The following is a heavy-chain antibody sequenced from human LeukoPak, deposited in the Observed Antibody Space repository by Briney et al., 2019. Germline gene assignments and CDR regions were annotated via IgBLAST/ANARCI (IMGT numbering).Heavy chain of an antibody. D-gene: IGHD6-19*01. Sequence: GGCLRLSCAASGFTFSSYTMSWVRLAPGKGLEWVSAISGSGGSTYYADSVKGRFTISRDNSKNTLYLQMDSLRAEDTAVYYCAKVAYSSGWYGGLDYWGQGTLVTVSS. J-gene: IGHJ4*02. CDR1: GFTFSSYT. V-gene: IGHV3-23*01. CDR3: AKVAYSSGWYGGLDY. CDR2: ISGSGGST.